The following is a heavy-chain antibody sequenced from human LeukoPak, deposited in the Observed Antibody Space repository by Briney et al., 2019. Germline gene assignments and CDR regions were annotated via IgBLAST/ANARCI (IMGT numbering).Heavy chain of an antibody. CDR3: ARGQLADRYIFDY. Sequence: ASVKVSCKASGYTLTSYAMHWVRQAPGQRLEWMGWISAYNGNTNYAQKLQGRVTMTTDTSTSTAYMELRSLRSDDTAVYYCARGQLADRYIFDYWGQGTLVTVSS. D-gene: IGHD6-13*01. V-gene: IGHV1-18*01. CDR2: ISAYNGNT. CDR1: GYTLTSYA. J-gene: IGHJ4*02.